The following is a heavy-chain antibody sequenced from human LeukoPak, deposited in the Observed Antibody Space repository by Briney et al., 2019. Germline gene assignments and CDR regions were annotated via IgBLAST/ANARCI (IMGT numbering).Heavy chain of an antibody. CDR2: INHNGNVN. J-gene: IGHJ6*02. CDR3: ARGGGLDV. CDR1: GFTFGSYW. Sequence: GGSLRLSCAASGFTFGSYWMSWVRQSPGKGLEWVASINHNGNVNYYVDSVKGRFTISRDNAKNSLYLQMSNLRAEDTAVYFRARGGGLDVWGQGATVTVSS. V-gene: IGHV3-7*03. D-gene: IGHD3-16*01.